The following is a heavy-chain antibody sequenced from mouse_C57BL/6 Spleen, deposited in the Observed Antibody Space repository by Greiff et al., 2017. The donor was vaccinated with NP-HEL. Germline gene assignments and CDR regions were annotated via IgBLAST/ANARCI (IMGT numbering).Heavy chain of an antibody. V-gene: IGHV1-50*01. CDR2: IDPSDSYT. D-gene: IGHD3-2*02. J-gene: IGHJ3*01. CDR3: ARKERQLRLPWFAY. Sequence: QVQLQQPGAELVKPGASVKLSCKASGYTFTSYWMQWVKQRPGQGLEWIGEIDPSDSYTNYNQKFKGKATLTVDTSSSTAYMQLSSLTSEDAAVYYCARKERQLRLPWFAYWGQGTLVTVSA. CDR1: GYTFTSYW.